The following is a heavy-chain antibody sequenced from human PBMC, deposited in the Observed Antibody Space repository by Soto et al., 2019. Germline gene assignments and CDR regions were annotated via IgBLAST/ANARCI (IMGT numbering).Heavy chain of an antibody. J-gene: IGHJ3*02. Sequence: QVQLQQWGAGLLKPSETLSLTCAVYGGFVSSGSYYWSWIRQPPGKGLEWIGEMSHSGGTHINPSLKSRVTISVDTSKNQFSLKMSSVTAADTALYYCARVERGTATTVVDAFDIWGPWTMVTVSS. V-gene: IGHV4-34*01. D-gene: IGHD1-1*01. CDR2: MSHSGGT. CDR1: GGFVSSGSYY. CDR3: ARVERGTATTVVDAFDI.